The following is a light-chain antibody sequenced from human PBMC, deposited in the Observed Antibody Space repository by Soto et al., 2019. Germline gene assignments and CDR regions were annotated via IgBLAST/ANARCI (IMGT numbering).Light chain of an antibody. CDR2: DAS. J-gene: IGKJ2*01. Sequence: EIALTQCPATLSLSPGERDTLSCRASQSVSRSSLAWYQQKPGLAPRLLIYDASSRATGIPDRFSGSGSGTDFTLTISRLEPEDFAVYYCQQYGTSPYTFGQGTKLEIK. V-gene: IGKV3D-20*01. CDR3: QQYGTSPYT. CDR1: QSVSRSS.